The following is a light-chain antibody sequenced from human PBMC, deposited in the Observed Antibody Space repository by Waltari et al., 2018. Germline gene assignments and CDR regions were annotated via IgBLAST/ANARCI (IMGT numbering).Light chain of an antibody. CDR2: DVS. V-gene: IGLV2-14*01. Sequence: QSALAQPASVSWSPGQSITISCTGTSSDVGGYNYVSWYQQHPGKAPKLMIYDVSKRPSGVSNRFSGSKSGNTASLTISGLQAEDEADYYCSSYTSSSTFFYVFGTGTKVTVL. CDR3: SSYTSSSTFFYV. CDR1: SSDVGGYNY. J-gene: IGLJ1*01.